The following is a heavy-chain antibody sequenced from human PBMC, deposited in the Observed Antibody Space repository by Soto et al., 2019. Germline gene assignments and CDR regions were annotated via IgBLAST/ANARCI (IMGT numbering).Heavy chain of an antibody. CDR3: ATTGWFVGLRFPWYFDV. V-gene: IGHV4-59*01. D-gene: IGHD3-16*01. J-gene: IGHJ2*01. CDR2: IYYSGST. Sequence: QVQLQESGPGLVKPSETLSLTCTVSGGSIRGYYWSWIRQPPGKGLEFIGYIYYSGSTNYNPSLKSRVTISVDTSKNQFSLKLSSVTAADTAVYYCATTGWFVGLRFPWYFDVWGRGTLVTVSS. CDR1: GGSIRGYY.